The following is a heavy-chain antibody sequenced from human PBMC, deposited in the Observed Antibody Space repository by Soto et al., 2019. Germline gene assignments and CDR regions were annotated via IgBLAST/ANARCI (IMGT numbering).Heavy chain of an antibody. J-gene: IGHJ4*02. Sequence: PSETLSLTCSVSGGSISGSYWSWIRQSPGKGLEWLGYVYYTGSTNYSPSLRSRVSISVDTSKNEFSLRLSSVTAADTAVYFCARNVAVPGAHIDDCRQGTQVTVS. CDR3: ARNVAVPGAHIDD. D-gene: IGHD6-19*01. V-gene: IGHV4-59*01. CDR1: GGSISGSY. CDR2: VYYTGST.